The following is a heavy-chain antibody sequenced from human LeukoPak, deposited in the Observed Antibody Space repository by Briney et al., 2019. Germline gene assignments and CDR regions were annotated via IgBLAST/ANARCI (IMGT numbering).Heavy chain of an antibody. CDR2: IKQDGSEK. J-gene: IGHJ3*02. D-gene: IGHD2-2*01. V-gene: IGHV3-7*01. CDR1: GFTFRSHA. Sequence: GGSLRLSCSASGFTFRSHAMHWVRQAPGEGLEWVANIKQDGSEKYYVDSVKGRFTISRDNAKNSLYLQMNSLRAGDTAVYYCARALPYCSSTSCSDAFDIWGQGTMVTVSS. CDR3: ARALPYCSSTSCSDAFDI.